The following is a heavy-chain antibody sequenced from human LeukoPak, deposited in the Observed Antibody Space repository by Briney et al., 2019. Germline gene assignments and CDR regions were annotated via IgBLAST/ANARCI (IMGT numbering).Heavy chain of an antibody. V-gene: IGHV4-59*12. CDR1: GGSISSYY. J-gene: IGHJ4*02. D-gene: IGHD6-13*01. CDR3: ARGTNIAAAGDFDY. Sequence: SETLSLTCTVSGGSISSYYWSWIRQPPGKGLEWIGYIYYSGSTYYNPSLKSRVTISVDTSKNQFSLKLSSVTAADTAVYYCARGTNIAAAGDFDYWGQGTLVTVSS. CDR2: IYYSGST.